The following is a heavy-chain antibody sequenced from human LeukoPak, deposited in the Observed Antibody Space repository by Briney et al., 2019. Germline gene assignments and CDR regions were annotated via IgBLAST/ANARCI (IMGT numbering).Heavy chain of an antibody. J-gene: IGHJ6*02. D-gene: IGHD6-19*01. Sequence: GSLRLSCAASGFTVSSNYMSWVRQAPGKGLEWVSVIYSGGSTYYADSVKGRFTISRDNSKNTLYLQMNSLRAEDTAVYYCARDPYSSGWSPYYYYGMDVWGQGTTVTVSS. CDR3: ARDPYSSGWSPYYYYGMDV. V-gene: IGHV3-66*01. CDR2: IYSGGST. CDR1: GFTVSSNY.